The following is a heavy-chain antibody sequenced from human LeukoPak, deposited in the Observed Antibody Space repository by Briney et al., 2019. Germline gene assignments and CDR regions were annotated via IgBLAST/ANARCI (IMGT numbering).Heavy chain of an antibody. CDR3: AKEADSSGWFDY. CDR1: GGSISSGGYY. J-gene: IGHJ4*02. CDR2: ISYSGST. D-gene: IGHD3-22*01. Sequence: SETLSLTCTVSGGSISSGGYYWSWIRQHPGKGLECIGYISYSGSTYYNPSLTSRVTISVDTSKNQFSLKLSSVTAADTAVFYCAKEADSSGWFDYWGQGTLVTVSS. V-gene: IGHV4-31*03.